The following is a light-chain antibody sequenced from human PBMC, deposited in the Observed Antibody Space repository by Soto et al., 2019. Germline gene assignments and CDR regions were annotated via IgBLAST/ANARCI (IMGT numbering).Light chain of an antibody. Sequence: DLQMTQSPSSLSASVGDRVTITCRASQSISSYLNWYQQKPGKAPKLLIYAASSLQSGVPSRFSGSGSGTDFTLTISSLQPEDFATYYCQQSYSTPQFGQGTKVDI. CDR2: AAS. J-gene: IGKJ1*01. V-gene: IGKV1-39*01. CDR1: QSISSY. CDR3: QQSYSTPQ.